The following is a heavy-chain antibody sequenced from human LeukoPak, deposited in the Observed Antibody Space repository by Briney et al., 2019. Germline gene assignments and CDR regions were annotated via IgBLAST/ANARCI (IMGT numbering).Heavy chain of an antibody. V-gene: IGHV1-69*04. Sequence: SVKVSCKASGGTFSSYAISWVRQAPGQGLEWMGRIIPILGIANYAQKFQGRVTITADKSTNTAYMELSSLRSEDTAVYYCARDGGSGIVLDYWGQGTLVTVSS. CDR3: ARDGGSGIVLDY. J-gene: IGHJ4*02. D-gene: IGHD3-10*01. CDR1: GGTFSSYA. CDR2: IIPILGIA.